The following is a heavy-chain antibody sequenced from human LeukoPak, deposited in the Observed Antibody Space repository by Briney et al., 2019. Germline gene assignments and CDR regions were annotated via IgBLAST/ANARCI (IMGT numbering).Heavy chain of an antibody. CDR3: ARSRDYYYYMDV. J-gene: IGHJ6*03. Sequence: SVKVSCKASGGTFSSYAISWVRQAPGQGLEWMGGIIPIFGTANYAQKFQGRVTITTDESTSTAYMELSSLRSEDTAVYYCARSRDYYYYMDVWGKGTTVTVSS. V-gene: IGHV1-69*05. CDR2: IIPIFGTA. CDR1: GGTFSSYA.